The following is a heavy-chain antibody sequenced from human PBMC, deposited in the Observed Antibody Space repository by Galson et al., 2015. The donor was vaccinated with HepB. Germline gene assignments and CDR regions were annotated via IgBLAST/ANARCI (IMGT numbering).Heavy chain of an antibody. CDR2: ISSNATFI. V-gene: IGHV3-11*05. J-gene: IGHJ4*02. CDR1: GFTFSDYY. Sequence: SLRLSCAASGFTFSDYYMSWIRQAPGKGLEWVSYISSNATFIKYADSVKGRFTISRDNAKNSLYLQMNSLRAVDTALYFCVRGPLRKPWVGYGPDWGQGTLVTVSS. D-gene: IGHD5-18*01. CDR3: VRGPLRKPWVGYGPD.